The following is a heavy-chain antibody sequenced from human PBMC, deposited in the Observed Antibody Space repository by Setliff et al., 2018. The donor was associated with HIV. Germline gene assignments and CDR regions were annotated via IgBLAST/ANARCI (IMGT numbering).Heavy chain of an antibody. V-gene: IGHV1-18*01. CDR3: ARGIAVAGPLPGYFDY. D-gene: IGHD6-19*01. CDR1: GNTFTTYG. J-gene: IGHJ4*02. CDR2: ISAYNGNT. Sequence: GASVKVSCKPSGNTFTTYGLSWVRQAPGQGLEWMGWISAYNGNTDYAQKLQGRVTLTTDTSTSTAYMELRSLRSDDTAVYYCARGIAVAGPLPGYFDYWGQGTLVTVSS.